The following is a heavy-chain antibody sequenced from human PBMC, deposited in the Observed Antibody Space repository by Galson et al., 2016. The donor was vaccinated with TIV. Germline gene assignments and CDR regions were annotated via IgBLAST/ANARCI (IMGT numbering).Heavy chain of an antibody. CDR2: IWYDGNDK. J-gene: IGHJ6*02. CDR1: GFTFSSYD. V-gene: IGHV3-33*01. D-gene: IGHD3-9*01. CDR3: ARDRKYYDPLTAGNSYYGMDV. Sequence: SLRLSCAASGFTFSSYDMHWVRQAPGKGLQWVAVIWYDGNDKYYADSVKGRFTISRDNSKNTLYLQMNSLRVENTAVYYCARDRKYYDPLTAGNSYYGMDVWGQGTTVTVSS.